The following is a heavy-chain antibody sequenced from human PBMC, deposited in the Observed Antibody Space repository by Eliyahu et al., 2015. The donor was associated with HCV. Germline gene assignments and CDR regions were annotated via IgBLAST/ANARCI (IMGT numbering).Heavy chain of an antibody. D-gene: IGHD2-8*01. CDR1: GFTFSXYA. V-gene: IGHV3-23*01. J-gene: IGHJ4*02. CDR2: XSGSGGST. Sequence: EVQLLESGGGLVQPGGSLRLSCAASGFTFSXYAXSWVRQAPGKGVGWVSAXSGSGGSTYYADSVKGRFTISRDNSKNTLYLQMNSLRAEDTAVYYCAKDQRGGYCTNGVCYPGGLRDSWGQGTLVTVSS. CDR3: AKDQRGGYCTNGVCYPGGLRDS.